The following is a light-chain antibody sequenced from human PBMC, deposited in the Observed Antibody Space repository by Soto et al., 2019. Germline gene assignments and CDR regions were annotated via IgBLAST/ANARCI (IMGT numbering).Light chain of an antibody. CDR2: GAS. J-gene: IGKJ1*01. V-gene: IGKV3-15*01. Sequence: VMTQAPATLSVSPGERATLSCRASQTINNNVAWYQLKDGQVPRLLIYGASTRATDIPARFSGSGSGTEFTLTISSLQSEDFAEYHCKQYNNWPLTFGQGTKVDIK. CDR1: QTINNN. CDR3: KQYNNWPLT.